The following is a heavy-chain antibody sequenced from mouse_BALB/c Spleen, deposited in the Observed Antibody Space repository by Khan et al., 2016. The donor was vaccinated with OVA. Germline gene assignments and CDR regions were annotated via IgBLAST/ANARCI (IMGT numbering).Heavy chain of an antibody. J-gene: IGHJ4*01. CDR2: ISTYYEDA. V-gene: IGHV1S137*01. CDR3: ARNYYGTRNAMDY. Sequence: QVQLQQSGAELVRPGVSVKISCKGSGYTFTDYAMHWVKQSHAKSLEWIGVISTYYEDASYNQKFKGKATMTVDKSSSTAYLELARLTSEDSAIYYCARNYYGTRNAMDYWGQGTSVTVSS. D-gene: IGHD1-1*01. CDR1: GYTFTDYA.